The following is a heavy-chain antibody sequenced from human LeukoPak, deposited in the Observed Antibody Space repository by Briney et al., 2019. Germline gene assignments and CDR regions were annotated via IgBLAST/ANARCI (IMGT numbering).Heavy chain of an antibody. CDR2: IYYSGST. V-gene: IGHV4-59*01. D-gene: IGHD6-13*01. CDR1: GGSISGYY. J-gene: IGHJ4*02. CDR3: ARLYSSSLGRVFDY. Sequence: SETLSLTCTVSGGSISGYYWSWIRQPPGKGLEWIGYIYYSGSTNYNPSLKSRVTISVDTSKNQSSLKLSSVTAADTAVYYCARLYSSSLGRVFDYWGQGTLVTVSS.